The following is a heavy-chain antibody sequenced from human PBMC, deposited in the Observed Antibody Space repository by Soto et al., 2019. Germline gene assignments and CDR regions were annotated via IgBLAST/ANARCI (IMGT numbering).Heavy chain of an antibody. D-gene: IGHD3-9*01. CDR3: ARPATTDTLGRYFDWLPPQHDYYGMDV. CDR2: IYYSGST. Sequence: SETLSLTCTVSGGSISSSSYYWGWIRQPTGKGLEWIGSIYYSGSTYYNPSLKRRITISVDTSKNQFSLKLSSVTAADTAVYYCARPATTDTLGRYFDWLPPQHDYYGMDVWGQGTTVTVSS. V-gene: IGHV4-39*01. CDR1: GGSISSSSYY. J-gene: IGHJ6*02.